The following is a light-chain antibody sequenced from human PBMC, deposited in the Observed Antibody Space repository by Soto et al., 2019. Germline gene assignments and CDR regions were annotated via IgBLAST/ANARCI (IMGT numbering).Light chain of an antibody. CDR3: CSYEGSSLHGV. Sequence: QSALTQPASVSGSPGQSITISCTGTSSDVGSYNLVSWYQQHSGKAPKLMIYEVSKRPSGVSNRFSGSKSGNTASLTISGHQDDDEADYDCCSYEGSSLHGVFGGGTKLTV. CDR1: SSDVGSYNL. V-gene: IGLV2-23*02. CDR2: EVS. J-gene: IGLJ3*02.